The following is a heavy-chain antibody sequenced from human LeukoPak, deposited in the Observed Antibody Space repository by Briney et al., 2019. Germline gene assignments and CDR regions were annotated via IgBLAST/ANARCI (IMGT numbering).Heavy chain of an antibody. CDR1: GFTFSDYS. J-gene: IGHJ4*02. D-gene: IGHD1-26*01. CDR3: ARLAGAGSSGFDY. V-gene: IGHV3-21*01. Sequence: GGSLRVSCAASGFTFSDYSMNRVRQAPGKGLEWVSSISSSSSYMKYAESVRGRFTTSRDNAKNSLYLHMSSLRAEDTAVYYCARLAGAGSSGFDYWGQGTLVTVSS. CDR2: ISSSSSYM.